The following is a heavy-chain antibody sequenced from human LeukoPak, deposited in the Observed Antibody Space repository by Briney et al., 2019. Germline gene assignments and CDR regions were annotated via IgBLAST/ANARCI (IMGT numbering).Heavy chain of an antibody. V-gene: IGHV1-69*13. Sequence: GASVKVSCKASGCTFSSYAISWVRQAPGQGLEWMGGIIPIFGTANYAQKFQGRVTITADESTSTAYMELSSLRSEDTAVYYCARWDGAEMATNWGDAFDIWGQGTMVTVSS. CDR2: IIPIFGTA. CDR3: ARWDGAEMATNWGDAFDI. D-gene: IGHD5-24*01. J-gene: IGHJ3*02. CDR1: GCTFSSYA.